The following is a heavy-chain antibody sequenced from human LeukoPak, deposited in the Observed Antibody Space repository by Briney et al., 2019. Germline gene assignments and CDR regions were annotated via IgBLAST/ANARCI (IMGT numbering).Heavy chain of an antibody. CDR2: IIPILGIA. Sequence: ASVKVSCKASGGTFSSYAISWVRQAPGQGLEWMGRIIPILGIANYAQKFQGRVTITADKSTSTAYMELSSLRSEDTAVYYCARDLEVRGGAAAGRPYYYYYAMDVWGQGTTVTVSS. CDR3: ARDLEVRGGAAAGRPYYYYYAMDV. J-gene: IGHJ6*02. D-gene: IGHD6-13*01. CDR1: GGTFSSYA. V-gene: IGHV1-69*04.